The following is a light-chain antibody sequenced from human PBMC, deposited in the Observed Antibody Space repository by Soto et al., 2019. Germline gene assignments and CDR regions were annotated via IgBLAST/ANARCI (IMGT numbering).Light chain of an antibody. V-gene: IGLV1-47*02. CDR3: AAWDDSLSGPL. CDR1: SSNIGTNY. Sequence: QAVVTQPPSASGTPGQRVTISCSGSSSNIGTNYVYWYQQLPGAAPSLLIYSNNQRPSGVPDRFSGSKSGTSASLAITGLRSEDEADYYCAAWDDSLSGPLFGGGTKLTVL. J-gene: IGLJ2*01. CDR2: SNN.